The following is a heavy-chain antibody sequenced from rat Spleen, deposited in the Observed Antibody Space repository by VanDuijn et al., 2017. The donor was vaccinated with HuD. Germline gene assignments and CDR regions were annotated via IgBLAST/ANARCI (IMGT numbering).Heavy chain of an antibody. D-gene: IGHD1-10*01. V-gene: IGHV3-3*01. CDR3: ARSPYNNHWFTY. J-gene: IGHJ3*01. CDR2: INSAGST. CDR1: GYSITSGYG. Sequence: EVQLQESGPGLVKPSQSLSLTCSVTGYSITSGYGWNWIRKFPGNKLEWMGYINSAGSTNYNPSLRSRISISRVTSKNQFFLQVNSVTSEDTATYYCARSPYNNHWFTYWGQGTLVTVSS.